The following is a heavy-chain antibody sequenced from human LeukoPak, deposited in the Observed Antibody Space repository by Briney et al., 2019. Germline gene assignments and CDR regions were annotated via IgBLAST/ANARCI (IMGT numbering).Heavy chain of an antibody. CDR2: INPNTGNS. CDR3: ARVAAAGTLAPFDP. J-gene: IGHJ5*02. D-gene: IGHD6-13*01. CDR1: GYTFTNYA. V-gene: IGHV7-4-1*02. Sequence: GASVKVSCKASGYTFTNYAMNWVRQAPGQGLEWMGWINPNTGNSTFAQGFTGRFVFSLDTSVSTAYLQISSLKAEDTAVYYCARVAAAGTLAPFDPWGQGTLVTVS.